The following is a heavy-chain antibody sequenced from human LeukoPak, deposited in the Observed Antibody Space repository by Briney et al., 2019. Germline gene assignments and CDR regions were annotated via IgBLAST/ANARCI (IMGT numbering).Heavy chain of an antibody. Sequence: ASVNVSCKASGYTFTSYDINWVRQAAGQGLEWMGWISAYNGNTNYAQKLQGRVTMTTDTSTSTAYMELRSLRSDDTAVYYCARAVLWFGEFYYMDVWGKGTTVTVSS. CDR3: ARAVLWFGEFYYMDV. CDR2: ISAYNGNT. CDR1: GYTFTSYD. J-gene: IGHJ6*03. V-gene: IGHV1-18*01. D-gene: IGHD3-10*01.